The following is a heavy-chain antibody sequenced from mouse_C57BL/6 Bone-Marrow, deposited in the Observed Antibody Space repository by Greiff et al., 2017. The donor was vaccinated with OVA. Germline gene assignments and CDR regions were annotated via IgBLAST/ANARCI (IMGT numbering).Heavy chain of an antibody. CDR2: IYPRSGNT. D-gene: IGHD2-5*01. CDR1: GYTFTSYG. Sequence: VQLVESGAELARPGASVKLSCKASGYTFTSYGISWVKQRTGQGLEWIGEIYPRSGNTYYNEKFKGKATLTADKSSSTAYMELRSLTSEDSAVYFCARGGYSNPYAMDYWGQGTSVTVSS. V-gene: IGHV1-81*01. CDR3: ARGGYSNPYAMDY. J-gene: IGHJ4*01.